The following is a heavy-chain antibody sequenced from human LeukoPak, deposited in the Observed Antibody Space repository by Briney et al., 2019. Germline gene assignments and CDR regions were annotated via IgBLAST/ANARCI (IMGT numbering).Heavy chain of an antibody. CDR3: ARHTAKSYSSSSDWFDP. J-gene: IGHJ5*02. V-gene: IGHV4-4*09. CDR2: IYSSGIT. D-gene: IGHD6-6*01. Sequence: SETLSLTCTVSGGSISGSYWSWIRQPPGKALEWIGYIYSSGITNYNPSLKRRVTMSVDTSKNQFSLNLDSVTAADTAVYYCARHTAKSYSSSSDWFDPWGQGTLVTVSS. CDR1: GGSISGSY.